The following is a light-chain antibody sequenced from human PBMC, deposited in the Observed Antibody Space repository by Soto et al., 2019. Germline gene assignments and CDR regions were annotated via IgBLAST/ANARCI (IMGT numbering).Light chain of an antibody. CDR3: QSYDRSLRTYV. CDR2: GVS. J-gene: IGLJ1*01. V-gene: IGLV2-8*01. CDR1: SSDVGGYIY. Sequence: QSVLTQPPSASGSPGQSVTISCTGTSSDVGGYIYVSWYQQHPGNAPKLMIYGVSKRPSEVPDRFSGSKSGNTASLTVSGLQAEDEADYFCQSYDRSLRTYVFGTGTKVTVL.